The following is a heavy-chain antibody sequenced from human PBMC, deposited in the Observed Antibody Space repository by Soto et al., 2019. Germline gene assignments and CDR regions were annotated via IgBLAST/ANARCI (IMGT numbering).Heavy chain of an antibody. Sequence: SETLSLTCAVYGGSFSGYYWSWIRQPPGKGLEWIGEIDHGGSTNYNLSLESRVTISFDTSRNQFSLKLKSVTAADTAVYFCARVGGYSYHLYGMDVWGQGTTVTVSS. CDR3: ARVGGYSYHLYGMDV. CDR2: IDHGGST. J-gene: IGHJ6*02. D-gene: IGHD5-18*01. CDR1: GGSFSGYY. V-gene: IGHV4-34*01.